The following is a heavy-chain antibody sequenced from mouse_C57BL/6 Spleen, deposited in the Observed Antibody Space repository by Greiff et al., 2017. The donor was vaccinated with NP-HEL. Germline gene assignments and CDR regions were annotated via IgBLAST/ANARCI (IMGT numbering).Heavy chain of an antibody. Sequence: VQLQQSGPELVKPGASVKISCKASGYAFSSSWMNWVKQRPGKGLEWIGRIYPGDGDTNYNGKFKGKATLTADKSSSTAYMQLSSLTSEDSAVYFCARGPLTATPFDYWGQGTTLTVSS. CDR2: IYPGDGDT. CDR3: ARGPLTATPFDY. V-gene: IGHV1-82*01. CDR1: GYAFSSSW. J-gene: IGHJ2*01. D-gene: IGHD4-1*01.